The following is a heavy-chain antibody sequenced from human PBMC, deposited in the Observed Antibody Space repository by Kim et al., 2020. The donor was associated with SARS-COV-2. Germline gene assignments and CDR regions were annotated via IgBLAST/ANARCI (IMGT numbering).Heavy chain of an antibody. V-gene: IGHV4-34*01. D-gene: IGHD3-10*01. Sequence: SETLSLTCAVYGGSFSGYYWSWIRQPPGKGLEWIGEINHSGSTNYNPSLKSRVTISVDTSKNQFSLKLSSVTAADTAVYYCARGYAVLLWFGKTAFDIWGQGTMVTVSS. CDR2: INHSGST. CDR1: GGSFSGYY. CDR3: ARGYAVLLWFGKTAFDI. J-gene: IGHJ3*02.